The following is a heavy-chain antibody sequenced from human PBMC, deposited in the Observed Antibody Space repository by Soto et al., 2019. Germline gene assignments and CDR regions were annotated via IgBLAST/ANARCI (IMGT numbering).Heavy chain of an antibody. CDR2: IYYTGNT. CDR1: GGSISSYY. V-gene: IGHV4-59*01. D-gene: IGHD2-8*02. Sequence: SETLSLTCTVSGGSISSYYWSWIRQPPGKGLEWIGYIYYTGNTNYNPSLKSRVTISVDTSKNQFSLKLSSVTASDTAVYYCARGGGVYYFDYWGQGTLVTVSS. CDR3: ARGGGVYYFDY. J-gene: IGHJ4*02.